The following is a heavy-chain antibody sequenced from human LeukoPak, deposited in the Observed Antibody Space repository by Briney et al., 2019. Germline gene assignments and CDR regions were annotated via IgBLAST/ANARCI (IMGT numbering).Heavy chain of an antibody. CDR3: ARVEASYYDSSGYYLAY. D-gene: IGHD3-22*01. J-gene: IGHJ4*02. Sequence: SETLSLTCAVYGGSFSGYYWSWIRQPPGKGLEWIGEINHSGSTNYNPSLKSRVTISVDTSKNQFSLKLSSVTAADTAVYYCARVEASYYDSSGYYLAYWGQGTLVTVSS. CDR1: GGSFSGYY. CDR2: INHSGST. V-gene: IGHV4-34*01.